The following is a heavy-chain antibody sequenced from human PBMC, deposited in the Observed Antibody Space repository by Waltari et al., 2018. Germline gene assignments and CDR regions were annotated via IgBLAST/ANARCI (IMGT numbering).Heavy chain of an antibody. J-gene: IGHJ6*02. CDR1: GFTFSSYA. CDR3: ARGEAGYCSGGSCYDADV. V-gene: IGHV3-30-3*01. D-gene: IGHD2-15*01. Sequence: QVPLVESAGGVVQPGRSLRLSCAASGFTFSSYAMHWFRQAPGQGLEWVAVISYDGSNKYYADSVKGRFTISRDNSKNTLYLQMNSLRAEDTAVYYCARGEAGYCSGGSCYDADVWGQGTTVTVSS. CDR2: ISYDGSNK.